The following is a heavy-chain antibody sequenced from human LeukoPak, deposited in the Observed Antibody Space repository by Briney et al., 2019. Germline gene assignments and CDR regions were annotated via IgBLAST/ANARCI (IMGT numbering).Heavy chain of an antibody. CDR1: DYSISSGYGYY. V-gene: IGHV4-38-2*02. CDR2: IFYSGST. D-gene: IGHD5-18*01. Sequence: PSETLSLTCTVSDYSISSGYGYYWGWIRRPPGKGLEWIGNIFYSGSTYYSPSLKSRVTISLDTSRNQFSLKLSSVTAADTAVYYCARGSDPKWIQLWLRAAFDIWGQGTMVTVSS. J-gene: IGHJ3*02. CDR3: ARGSDPKWIQLWLRAAFDI.